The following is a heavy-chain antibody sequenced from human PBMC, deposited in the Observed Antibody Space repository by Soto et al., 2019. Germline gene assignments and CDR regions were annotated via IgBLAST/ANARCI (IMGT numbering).Heavy chain of an antibody. V-gene: IGHV3-66*01. Sequence: EVHLVESGGGLVQPGGSLRLSCAASGFIVRNNYMSWVRQAPGKGLEWVSVIYSGGSTKYADSVKGRFTISRDNSKNTLYLQMNSLRAEDTAVYYCARGEPDKVLLPASVPAFQHWGQGTLVTVSS. D-gene: IGHD2-2*01. CDR3: ARGEPDKVLLPASVPAFQH. J-gene: IGHJ1*01. CDR1: GFIVRNNY. CDR2: IYSGGST.